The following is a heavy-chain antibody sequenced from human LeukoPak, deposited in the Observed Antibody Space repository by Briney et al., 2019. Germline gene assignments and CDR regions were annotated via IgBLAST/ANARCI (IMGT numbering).Heavy chain of an antibody. CDR1: GGSISSGDYY. CDR2: IYYSGST. D-gene: IGHD1-20*01. J-gene: IGHJ6*03. V-gene: IGHV4-30-4*01. CDR3: ARDQSYNWNVDYYYMDV. Sequence: SETLSLTCTVSGGSISSGDYYWSWIRQPPGKGLEWIGYIYYSGSTYYNPSLKSRVTISVDTSKNQFSLKLSSVTAADTAVYYCARDQSYNWNVDYYYMDVWGKGTTVTVSS.